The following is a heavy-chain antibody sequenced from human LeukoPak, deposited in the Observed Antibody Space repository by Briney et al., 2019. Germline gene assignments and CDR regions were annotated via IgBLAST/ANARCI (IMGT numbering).Heavy chain of an antibody. CDR2: INPNSGGT. V-gene: IGHV1-2*02. D-gene: IGHD2-15*01. CDR3: ARRAAVAYNWFDP. J-gene: IGHJ5*02. Sequence: ASVKVSCKASGYTFTGYYMHWVRQAPGQGLEWMGWINPNSGGTNYAQKFQGRVTMTRDTTTTTVYMELSSLRSEDTAVYYCARRAAVAYNWFDPWGQGTLVTVSS. CDR1: GYTFTGYY.